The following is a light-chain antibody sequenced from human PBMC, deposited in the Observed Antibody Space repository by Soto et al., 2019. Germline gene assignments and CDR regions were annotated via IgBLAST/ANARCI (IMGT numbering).Light chain of an antibody. Sequence: ESVLTQSPGTLSLSPGERATLSCRASQSVTNRYFAWYQQRPGQAPRLLIYGISNRATGIPDRFSGSGSGTDFTLTISRLEPEDFGVYYCQQYSSLPHTFGQGTKWEVK. CDR2: GIS. J-gene: IGKJ2*01. V-gene: IGKV3-20*01. CDR1: QSVTNRY. CDR3: QQYSSLPHT.